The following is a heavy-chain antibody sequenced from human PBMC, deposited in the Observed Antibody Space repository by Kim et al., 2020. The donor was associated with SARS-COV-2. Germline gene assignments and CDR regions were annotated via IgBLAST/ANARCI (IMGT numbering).Heavy chain of an antibody. V-gene: IGHV3-23*01. J-gene: IGHJ6*02. Sequence: GGSLRLSCAASGFTFKNEAMNWVRQTPGKGLEWVSVIGGDGRNPLYADSVRGRFTISRDNSKNTLYLQMSSLRAEDTAIYYCAKVPRGSSIATMDVWGQGTTVTVSS. CDR2: IGGDGRNP. CDR3: AKVPRGSSIATMDV. D-gene: IGHD6-13*01. CDR1: GFTFKNEA.